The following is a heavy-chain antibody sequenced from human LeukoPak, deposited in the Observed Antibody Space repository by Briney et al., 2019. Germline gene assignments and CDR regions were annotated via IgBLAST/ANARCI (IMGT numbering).Heavy chain of an antibody. CDR1: GFTFSSYA. CDR2: ISGSGGST. D-gene: IGHD6-13*01. V-gene: IGHV3-23*01. Sequence: GGSLRLSCAASGFTFSSYAMSWVRQAPGKGLEWVSAISGSGGSTYYADSVKGRFTISRDNSKNTLYLQMNSLRAEDTAVYYCARDPAPSSSWGLDYWGQGTLVTVSS. J-gene: IGHJ4*02. CDR3: ARDPAPSSSWGLDY.